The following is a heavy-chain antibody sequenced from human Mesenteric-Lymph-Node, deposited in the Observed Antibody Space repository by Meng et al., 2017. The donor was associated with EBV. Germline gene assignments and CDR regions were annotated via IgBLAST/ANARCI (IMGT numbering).Heavy chain of an antibody. D-gene: IGHD3-10*01. CDR2: IYYSGST. V-gene: IGHV4-39*01. CDR1: GGSVSSSDSY. Sequence: QRQLQESGPGLVKPSETLSPTCTVSGGSVSSSDSYWGWIRQPPGKGLEWIASIYYSGSTYYNPSLKSRLTISVETSKNQFSLILNSVTAADTAVYYCARGLGGSGKYHFDFWGPGILVTLSS. CDR3: ARGLGGSGKYHFDF. J-gene: IGHJ4*02.